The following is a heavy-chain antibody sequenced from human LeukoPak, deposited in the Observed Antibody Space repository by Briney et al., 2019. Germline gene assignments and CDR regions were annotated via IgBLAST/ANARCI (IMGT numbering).Heavy chain of an antibody. Sequence: SETLSLTCTVSGGSTSSYYWSWIRQPPGKGLDWIGYIYYSGSTNYNPSLKSRVTISVDTSKNQFSLKLSSGTAADTAVYYCARADASMLQLYWGQGTLVTVSS. CDR2: IYYSGST. D-gene: IGHD2/OR15-2a*01. CDR3: ARADASMLQLY. V-gene: IGHV4-59*01. J-gene: IGHJ4*02. CDR1: GGSTSSYY.